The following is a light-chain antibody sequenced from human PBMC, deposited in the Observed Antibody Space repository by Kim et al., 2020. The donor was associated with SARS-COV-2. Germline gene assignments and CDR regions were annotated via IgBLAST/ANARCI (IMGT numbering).Light chain of an antibody. CDR2: AAS. V-gene: IGKV1-27*01. J-gene: IGKJ4*01. Sequence: SASVGDRVTITCRASQSISTYLAWYQQKPGKVPKLLIYAASTLQSGVPSRFSGSGSGTDFTLTISSLQPEDVATYYCQKYNSAPHTFGGGTKLEI. CDR1: QSISTY. CDR3: QKYNSAPHT.